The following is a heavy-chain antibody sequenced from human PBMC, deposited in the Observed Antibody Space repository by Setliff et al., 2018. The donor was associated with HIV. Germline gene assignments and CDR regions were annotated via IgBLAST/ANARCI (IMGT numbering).Heavy chain of an antibody. J-gene: IGHJ3*02. CDR1: GGSFSGYY. D-gene: IGHD5-12*01. CDR3: ATASGYDLFMGAFDI. V-gene: IGHV4-34*01. CDR2: ITYSGSA. Sequence: SETLSLTCAVYGGSFSGYYWSWIRQPPGKGLEWIGYITYSGSAYYNPSLKSRVTISIDTFKNQFSMKLYSVTAADTAVYYCATASGYDLFMGAFDIWGQGTMVTVSS.